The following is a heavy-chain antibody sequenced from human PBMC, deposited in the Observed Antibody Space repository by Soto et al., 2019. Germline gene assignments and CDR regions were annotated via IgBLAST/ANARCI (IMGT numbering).Heavy chain of an antibody. CDR3: AAEEVRGVIYYYGMDV. CDR1: GFTFTSSA. CDR2: IVVGSGNT. Sequence: SVKVSCKASGFTFTSSAVLWVRQARGQRLEWIGWIVVGSGNTNYAQKFQERVTITRDMSTSTAYMELSSLRSEDTAVYYCAAEEVRGVIYYYGMDVWGQGTTVTVSS. D-gene: IGHD3-10*01. J-gene: IGHJ6*02. V-gene: IGHV1-58*01.